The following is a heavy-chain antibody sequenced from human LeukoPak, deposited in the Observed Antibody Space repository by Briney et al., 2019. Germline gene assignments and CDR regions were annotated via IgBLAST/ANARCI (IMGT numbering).Heavy chain of an antibody. Sequence: PSQTLSLTCTVSGGSISSGSYYWGWIRQPPGKGLEWIGSIYYSGSTYYNPSLKSRVTISVDTSKNQFSLKLSSVTAADTALYYCARYHSGYDDYWGQGTLVTVSS. V-gene: IGHV4-39*07. CDR2: IYYSGST. CDR3: ARYHSGYDDY. CDR1: GGSISSGSYY. D-gene: IGHD5-12*01. J-gene: IGHJ4*02.